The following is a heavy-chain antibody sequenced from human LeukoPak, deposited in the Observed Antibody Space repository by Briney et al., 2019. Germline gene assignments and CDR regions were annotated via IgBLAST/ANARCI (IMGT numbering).Heavy chain of an antibody. CDR1: GGSISSFY. CDR3: VTGRYSYGWYDH. Sequence: PSEILSLTCTVSGGSISSFYWSWIRQPPGKGLEWIGYMYYGGSPNYNPSLKSRVITSLDTSKKQFSLKLNSVTTADTAVYYCVTGRYSYGWYDHWGQGILVIVSS. V-gene: IGHV4-59*13. J-gene: IGHJ5*02. CDR2: MYYGGSP. D-gene: IGHD1-26*01.